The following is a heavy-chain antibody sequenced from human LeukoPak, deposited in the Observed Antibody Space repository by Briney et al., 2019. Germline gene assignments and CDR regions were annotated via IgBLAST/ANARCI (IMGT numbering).Heavy chain of an antibody. CDR3: ARDPGMTGYYDFWSGYWFNAFDI. D-gene: IGHD3-3*01. Sequence: ASVKVSCKASGYTFTSYGISWVRQAPGQGLEWMGWISAYNGNTNYAQKLQGRVTMTTDTSTSTAYMELRSLRSDDTAVYYCARDPGMTGYYDFWSGYWFNAFDIWGQGTMVTVSS. CDR1: GYTFTSYG. CDR2: ISAYNGNT. V-gene: IGHV1-18*01. J-gene: IGHJ3*02.